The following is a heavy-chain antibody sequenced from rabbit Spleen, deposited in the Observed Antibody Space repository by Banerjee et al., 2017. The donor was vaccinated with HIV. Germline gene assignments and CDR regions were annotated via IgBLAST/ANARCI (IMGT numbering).Heavy chain of an antibody. CDR2: IYAGSSSST. CDR3: ARDAGTSFSTYGMDL. Sequence: QSLEESGGGLVKPGASLTLTCKASGFSFNSGYDMCWVRQAPGKGLEWIACIYAGSSSSTYSATWAKGRFTLSKTSSTTVTLQMTSLTAADTATYFCARDAGTSFSTYGMDLWRPGTLVTVS. V-gene: IGHV1S40*01. CDR1: GFSFNSGYD. J-gene: IGHJ6*01. D-gene: IGHD8-1*01.